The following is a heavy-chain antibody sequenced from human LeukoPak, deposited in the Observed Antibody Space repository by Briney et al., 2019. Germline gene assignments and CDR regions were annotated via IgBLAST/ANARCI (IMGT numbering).Heavy chain of an antibody. CDR3: ARHDYYGSGSPSFFDY. Sequence: SETLSLTCTVSGGSISSYYWSWIRQPPGKGLEWIGSIYYSGSTYYNPSLKSRVTISVDTSKNQSSLKLSSVTAADTAVYYCARHDYYGSGSPSFFDYWGQGTLVTVSS. D-gene: IGHD3-10*01. J-gene: IGHJ4*02. CDR1: GGSISSYY. CDR2: IYYSGST. V-gene: IGHV4-39*01.